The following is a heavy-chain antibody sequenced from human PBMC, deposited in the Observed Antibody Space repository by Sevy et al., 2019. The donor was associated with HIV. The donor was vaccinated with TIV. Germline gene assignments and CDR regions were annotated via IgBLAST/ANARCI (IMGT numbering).Heavy chain of an antibody. CDR2: IKQDGSEK. Sequence: GGSLRLSCAASGFSLSSYWMSWVRQAPGKGLEWVANIKQDGSEKYYVDSVKGRFTISRDNAKSSLYLQMNSLKAEDTAVYYCARVQQWLANYFYYHGMDVWGQGTTVTVSS. D-gene: IGHD6-19*01. CDR3: ARVQQWLANYFYYHGMDV. V-gene: IGHV3-7*01. J-gene: IGHJ6*02. CDR1: GFSLSSYW.